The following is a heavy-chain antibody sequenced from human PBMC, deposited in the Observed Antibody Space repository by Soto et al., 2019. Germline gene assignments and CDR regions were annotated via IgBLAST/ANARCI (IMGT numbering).Heavy chain of an antibody. Sequence: EVQLVESGGGLVKPGGSLRLSCAASGFTFSSYSMNWVRQAPGKGLEWVSSISSSSSYIYYADSVKGRFTISRDNAKNSLYLQMNSLRAEDTAVYYCASDLLGYCSGGSCYSLQFDYWGQGTLVTVSS. V-gene: IGHV3-21*01. J-gene: IGHJ4*02. CDR1: GFTFSSYS. D-gene: IGHD2-15*01. CDR2: ISSSSSYI. CDR3: ASDLLGYCSGGSCYSLQFDY.